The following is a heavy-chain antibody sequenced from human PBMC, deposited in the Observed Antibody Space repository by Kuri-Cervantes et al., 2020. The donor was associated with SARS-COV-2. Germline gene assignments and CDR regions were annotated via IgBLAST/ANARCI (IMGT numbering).Heavy chain of an antibody. CDR3: ARDKVVDY. CDR2: ILYDGSDK. CDR1: GFSFSRSG. J-gene: IGHJ4*02. Sequence: GGSLRLSCAASGFSFSRSGMHWVRQAPGKGLEWLAVILYDGSDKFYADSVKGRFTVSRDNSKNTLYLQMNSLRAEDTAVYYCARDKVVDYWGQGTLVTVSS. V-gene: IGHV3-33*01. D-gene: IGHD2-15*01.